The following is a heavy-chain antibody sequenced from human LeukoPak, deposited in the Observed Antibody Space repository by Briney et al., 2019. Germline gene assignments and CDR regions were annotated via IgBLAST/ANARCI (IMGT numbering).Heavy chain of an antibody. J-gene: IGHJ6*03. CDR2: MNPNSGNT. CDR3: ARGRGSSSWYYYYYYYMDV. D-gene: IGHD6-13*01. CDR1: GYTFTSYD. V-gene: IGHV1-8*01. Sequence: GASVKVSCKASGYTFTSYDINWVRQATGQGLEWMGWMNPNSGNTGYAQKFQGRVTMTRNTSISTAYMELSSLRSEDTAVYYCARGRGSSSWYYYYYYYMDVWGKGTTVTISS.